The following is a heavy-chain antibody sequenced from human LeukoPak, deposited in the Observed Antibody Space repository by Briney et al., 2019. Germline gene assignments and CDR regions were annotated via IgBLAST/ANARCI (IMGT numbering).Heavy chain of an antibody. CDR2: IYHSGST. CDR3: ARTPPSSSGMTYYYYMDV. CDR1: AYSSSSGYH. D-gene: IGHD3-22*01. Sequence: PSETLSLTCTVSAYSSSSGYHWGWIRQPPGKGLEWIGSIYHSGSTYYNPSLKSRVTISVDTSKNQFSLKLSSVTAADTAVYYCARTPPSSSGMTYYYYMDVWGKGTTVTVSS. J-gene: IGHJ6*03. V-gene: IGHV4-38-2*02.